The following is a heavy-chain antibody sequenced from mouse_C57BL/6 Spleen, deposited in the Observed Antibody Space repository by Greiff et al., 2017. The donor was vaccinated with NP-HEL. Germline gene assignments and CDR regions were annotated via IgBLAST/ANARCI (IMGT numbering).Heavy chain of an antibody. CDR2: INPSTGGT. D-gene: IGHD2-1*01. CDR1: GYSFTGYY. J-gene: IGHJ4*01. Sequence: EVQLQESGPELVKPGASVKISCKASGYSFTGYYMNWVKQSPEKSLEWIGEINPSTGGTTYNQKFKAKATLTVDKSSSTAYMQLKSLTSEDSAVYYCARSRGNGYAMDYWGQGTSVTVSS. CDR3: ARSRGNGYAMDY. V-gene: IGHV1-42*01.